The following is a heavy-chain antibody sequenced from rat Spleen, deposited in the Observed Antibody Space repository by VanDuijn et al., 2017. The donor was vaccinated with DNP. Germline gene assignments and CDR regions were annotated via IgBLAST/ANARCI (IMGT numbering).Heavy chain of an antibody. CDR2: ITNSGGST. Sequence: EVQLVESGGGLVQPGRSLKLSCAASGFTFSNYGMAWVRHAPTKGLEWVASITNSGGSTYYRDSGKGRITIYRDNAKSTLYLQMDSLRSEDTATYYCTTGAGSPWGQGTSVTVSS. V-gene: IGHV5-27*01. CDR3: TTGAGSP. CDR1: GFTFSNYG. D-gene: IGHD1-4*01. J-gene: IGHJ4*01.